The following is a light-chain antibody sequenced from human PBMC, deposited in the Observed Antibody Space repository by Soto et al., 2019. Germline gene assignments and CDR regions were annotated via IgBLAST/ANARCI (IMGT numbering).Light chain of an antibody. CDR2: EVT. CDR3: TSYTTSSTRV. J-gene: IGLJ1*01. CDR1: SGFVGSFSL. Sequence: QSALAQPASVSGSPGQSITISCTGTSGFVGSFSLVSWYQQHPGKAPKVIIYEVTNRPSGVSNRFSGSKSGNTASLIISGLQAEDEADYYCTSYTTSSTRVFGTGTKLTVL. V-gene: IGLV2-14*02.